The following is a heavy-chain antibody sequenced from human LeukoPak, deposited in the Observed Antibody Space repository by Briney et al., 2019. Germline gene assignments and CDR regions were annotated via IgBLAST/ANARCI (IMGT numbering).Heavy chain of an antibody. V-gene: IGHV1-69*06. CDR1: GGTFSSYA. Sequence: SVKVSCKVSGGTFSSYAISRVRQAPGQGLEWMGGIIPIFGTANYAQKFQGRVTITADKSTSTAYMELSSLRSEDTAVYYCARDFKMGFDYWGQGTLVTVSS. CDR2: IIPIFGTA. CDR3: ARDFKMGFDY. D-gene: IGHD2-8*01. J-gene: IGHJ4*02.